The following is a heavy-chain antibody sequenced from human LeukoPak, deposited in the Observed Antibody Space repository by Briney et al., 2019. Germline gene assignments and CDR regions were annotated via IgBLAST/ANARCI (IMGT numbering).Heavy chain of an antibody. CDR3: AREGLGRGYYGSGSYYGHYYYYGMDV. V-gene: IGHV4-30-4*08. D-gene: IGHD3-10*01. Sequence: PSETLSLTFTVSGGSISSGDYYWSWIRQAPGKGLEWIGYIYYSGSTYYNPSLKSRVTISVDTSKNQFSLKLSSVTAADTAVYYCAREGLGRGYYGSGSYYGHYYYYGMDVWGQGTTVTVSS. J-gene: IGHJ6*02. CDR1: GGSISSGDYY. CDR2: IYYSGST.